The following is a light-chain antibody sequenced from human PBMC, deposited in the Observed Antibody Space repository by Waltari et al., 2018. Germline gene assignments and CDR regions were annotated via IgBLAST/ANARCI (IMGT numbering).Light chain of an antibody. Sequence: EIVLTQSPGTMSLPPGERATLSCRASESVGRSLAWYQQRPGQAPRLLIYGASNRAPGIPDWFSGSGSGTEFSLTISRLEPEDFAVYYCQHYVRLPATFGQGTKVEIK. CDR2: GAS. CDR1: ESVGRS. CDR3: QHYVRLPAT. V-gene: IGKV3-20*01. J-gene: IGKJ1*01.